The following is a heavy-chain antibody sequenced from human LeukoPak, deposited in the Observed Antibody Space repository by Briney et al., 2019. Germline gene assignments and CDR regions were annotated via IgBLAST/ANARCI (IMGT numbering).Heavy chain of an antibody. D-gene: IGHD4-17*01. Sequence: PSETLSLTCAVYGGSFGGYYWSWIRQPPGKGLEWIGEINHSGSTNYNPSLKSRVTISVDTSKNQFSLKLSSVTAADTAVYYCARHMTTVTFNWFDPWGQGTLVTVSS. CDR2: INHSGST. V-gene: IGHV4-34*01. CDR1: GGSFGGYY. CDR3: ARHMTTVTFNWFDP. J-gene: IGHJ5*02.